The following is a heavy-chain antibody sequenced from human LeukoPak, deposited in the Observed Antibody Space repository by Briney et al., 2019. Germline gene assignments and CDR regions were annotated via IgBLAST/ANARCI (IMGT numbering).Heavy chain of an antibody. D-gene: IGHD6-13*01. Sequence: SETLSLTCAVYGGSFSGYYWSWIRQPPGKGLEWIGEINRSGSTNYNPSLKSRVTISVDTSKNQFSLKLSSVTAADTAVYYCVRYSSSYNWFDPWGQGTLVTVSS. CDR3: VRYSSSYNWFDP. CDR1: GGSFSGYY. V-gene: IGHV4-34*01. J-gene: IGHJ5*02. CDR2: INRSGST.